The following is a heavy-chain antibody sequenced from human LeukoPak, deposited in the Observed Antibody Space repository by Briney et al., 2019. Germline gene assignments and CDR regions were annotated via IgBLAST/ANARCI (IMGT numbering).Heavy chain of an antibody. CDR3: ARDGAGAVAGDYWYFDL. J-gene: IGHJ2*01. V-gene: IGHV3-30-3*01. CDR2: ISYDGSNK. Sequence: GGSLRLSCAASGFTFSSYAMHWVRQAPGKGLEWVAVISYDGSNKYYADSVKGRFTISRDNSKNTLYLQMNCLRAEDTAVYYCARDGAGAVAGDYWYFDLWGRGTLVTVSS. D-gene: IGHD6-19*01. CDR1: GFTFSSYA.